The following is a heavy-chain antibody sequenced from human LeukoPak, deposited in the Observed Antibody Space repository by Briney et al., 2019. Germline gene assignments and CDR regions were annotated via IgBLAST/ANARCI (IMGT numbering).Heavy chain of an antibody. CDR1: GFTFSSYA. Sequence: GGSLRLSCAASGFTFSSYAMSWVRQAPGKGLEWVSGSSGSGGSTYYAYSVNGRFTMSRDNSKNTLYLQMNSLRAEDTAVYYCAKKGDSGLNSAYYFDSWGQGTLVIVSS. V-gene: IGHV3-23*01. CDR2: SSGSGGST. D-gene: IGHD6-19*01. CDR3: AKKGDSGLNSAYYFDS. J-gene: IGHJ4*02.